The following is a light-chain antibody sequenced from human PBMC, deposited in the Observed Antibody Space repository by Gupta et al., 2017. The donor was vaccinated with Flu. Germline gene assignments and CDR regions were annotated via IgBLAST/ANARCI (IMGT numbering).Light chain of an antibody. Sequence: SSELPQDPAVSVALGQTVRITCQGDSLRNSYAIWYQHKPGQAALIVIYAKNIRPSWSPDRFSGSSSGNTAAFTITGAQAEEEADDYCNSRDNTDNHHSVFGGGTKLTVL. V-gene: IGLV3-19*01. J-gene: IGLJ2*01. CDR3: NSRDNTDNHHSV. CDR1: SLRNSY. CDR2: AKN.